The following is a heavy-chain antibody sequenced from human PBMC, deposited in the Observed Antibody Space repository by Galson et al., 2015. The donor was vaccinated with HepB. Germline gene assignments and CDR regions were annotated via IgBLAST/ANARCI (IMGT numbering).Heavy chain of an antibody. J-gene: IGHJ4*02. CDR3: ASGRGFWSGYSQDY. CDR1: GVTVSNNY. CDR2: IYGDGSI. D-gene: IGHD3-3*01. V-gene: IGHV3-66*02. Sequence: SLRLSCAASGVTVSNNYMSWVRQAPGMGLEWVSVIYGDGSIYYIDSVKGRFTISRDNSKNTLYLQMNSLRAEDTAVYYCASGRGFWSGYSQDYWGQGTLVTVSS.